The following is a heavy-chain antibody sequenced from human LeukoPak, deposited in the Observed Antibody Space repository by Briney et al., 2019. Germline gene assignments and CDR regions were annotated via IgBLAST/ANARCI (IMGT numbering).Heavy chain of an antibody. V-gene: IGHV3-30*02. Sequence: GGSLRLSCAASGLTFSSYGMHWVRQAPGKGLEWVAFTRYDGSNKYYADSVKGRFTISRDNSKNTLYLQMNSLRAEDTAVYYCAKDRNTMVRGVISPLDYWGQGTLVTVSS. CDR2: TRYDGSNK. CDR3: AKDRNTMVRGVISPLDY. J-gene: IGHJ4*02. CDR1: GLTFSSYG. D-gene: IGHD3-10*01.